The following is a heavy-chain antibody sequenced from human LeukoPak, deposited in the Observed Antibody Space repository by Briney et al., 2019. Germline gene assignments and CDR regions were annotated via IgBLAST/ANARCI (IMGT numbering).Heavy chain of an antibody. CDR1: GFTFSTYW. Sequence: PGGSLRLSCAASGFTFSTYWMNWVRQAPGKGLEWVANINQDGSEKYYVDSVKGRFTISRDNAKNSLYLQLNSLRGEDTAFYYCARAGRSGTYPYCYYAMDAWGQGTTVTVSS. J-gene: IGHJ6*02. V-gene: IGHV3-7*01. CDR2: INQDGSEK. D-gene: IGHD1-26*01. CDR3: ARAGRSGTYPYCYYAMDA.